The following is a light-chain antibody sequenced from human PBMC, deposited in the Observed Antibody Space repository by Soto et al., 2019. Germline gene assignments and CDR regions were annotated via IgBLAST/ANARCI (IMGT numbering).Light chain of an antibody. V-gene: IGLV4-69*01. Sequence: QSVLTQSPSASASLGASVKLTCTLSSGHSSYAIAWHQQQPEKGPRYLMKLDSDGSHTKGYAIPDLFSGSSSGAERYLTISSLQSEDEADYYCQTWGTGIHVVFGGGTKLTVL. CDR3: QTWGTGIHVV. CDR1: SGHSSYA. CDR2: LDSDGSH. J-gene: IGLJ2*01.